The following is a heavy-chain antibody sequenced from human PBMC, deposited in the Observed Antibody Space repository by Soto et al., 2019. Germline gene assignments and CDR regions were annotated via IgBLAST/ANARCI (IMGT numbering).Heavy chain of an antibody. V-gene: IGHV4-34*01. CDR2: INHSGST. D-gene: IGHD2-2*01. Sequence: PSETLSLTCAVYGGSFSGYYWSWIRQPPGKGLEWIGEINHSGSTNYNPSLKSRVTISVDTSKNQFSLKLSSVTAADTAVYYCARLGYCSSTSCYGLDYWGQGTLVTVSS. CDR1: GGSFSGYY. CDR3: ARLGYCSSTSCYGLDY. J-gene: IGHJ4*02.